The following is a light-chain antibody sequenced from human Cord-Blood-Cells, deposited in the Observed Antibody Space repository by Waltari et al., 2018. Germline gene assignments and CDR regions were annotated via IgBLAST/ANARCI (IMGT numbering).Light chain of an antibody. CDR2: EVS. CDR1: SSYVGGYNY. V-gene: IGLV2-14*01. CDR3: SSYTSSSTLVV. Sequence: QSALTQPASVSGSPGQSITISCTGTSSYVGGYNYVSWYQQHPGKAPKLMIYEVSNRPSGVSNRFSGSKSGNTASLTISGLQAEDEADYYCSSYTSSSTLVVFGTGTKVTVL. J-gene: IGLJ1*01.